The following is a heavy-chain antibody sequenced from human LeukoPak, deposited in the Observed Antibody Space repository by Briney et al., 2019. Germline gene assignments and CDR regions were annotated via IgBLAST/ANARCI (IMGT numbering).Heavy chain of an antibody. CDR3: ARDRGSYWDGGNDY. D-gene: IGHD1-26*01. V-gene: IGHV3-30-3*01. CDR1: GFTFSSHA. Sequence: GKSLRLSCAASGFTFSSHAMHWARQAPGKGLEWVAVISYDGTNKYYADSVKGRFTISRDNSKNTLYLQMNSLRAEDTAVYYCARDRGSYWDGGNDYWGQGTLVTVSS. J-gene: IGHJ4*02. CDR2: ISYDGTNK.